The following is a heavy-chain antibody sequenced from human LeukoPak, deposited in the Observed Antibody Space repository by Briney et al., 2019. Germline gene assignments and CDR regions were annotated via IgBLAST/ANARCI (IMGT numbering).Heavy chain of an antibody. Sequence: AGSVRLSCAASGFTFDDYGMSWVRQAPGKGLEWVSGINWNGGSTGYADSVKGRFTISRDNAKNSLYLQMNSLRAEDTALYYCARDSSSWYVSEHWGQGTLVTVCS. J-gene: IGHJ1*01. V-gene: IGHV3-20*04. CDR2: INWNGGST. CDR3: ARDSSSWYVSEH. CDR1: GFTFDDYG. D-gene: IGHD6-13*01.